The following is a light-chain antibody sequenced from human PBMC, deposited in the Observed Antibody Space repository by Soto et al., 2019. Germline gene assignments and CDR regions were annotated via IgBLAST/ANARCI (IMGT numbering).Light chain of an antibody. V-gene: IGKV1-33*01. CDR1: QDISNY. CDR2: DAS. Sequence: DLQMTQSPSSLSASVGDRVTITCQASQDISNYLNWYQQKPGKAPKLLIYDASNLETGVPSRFSGIGSGTDFTFTISSLQPEDIATYYCQQYDNLPRSFGGGTKVEIK. CDR3: QQYDNLPRS. J-gene: IGKJ4*01.